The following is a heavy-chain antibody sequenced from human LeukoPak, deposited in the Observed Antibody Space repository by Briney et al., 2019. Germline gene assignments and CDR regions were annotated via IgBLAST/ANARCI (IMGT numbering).Heavy chain of an antibody. D-gene: IGHD3-10*01. Sequence: VSAKLFCNASGYWFTSYGFCWVRQVPGQGLEWRAWISAYNGKTSYAQKLQGRVTIPTDTSTSTAYMDLRSLRSDDTAVCDCARVGALLWFGELSFEPWGQGTLVTVSS. CDR3: ARVGALLWFGELSFEP. V-gene: IGHV1-18*01. CDR1: GYWFTSYG. CDR2: ISAYNGKT. J-gene: IGHJ5*02.